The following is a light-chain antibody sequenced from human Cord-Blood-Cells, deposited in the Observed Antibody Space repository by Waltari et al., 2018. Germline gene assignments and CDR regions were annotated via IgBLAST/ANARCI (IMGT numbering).Light chain of an antibody. CDR1: SSDVGGYNY. V-gene: IGLV2-14*01. J-gene: IGLJ3*02. CDR3: SSYTSSSTLGV. Sequence: QSALTQPASVSGSPGPSITISCTGTSSDVGGYNYAPRYQQLPGKAPKLMIYEVSNRPSGVSNRFSGSKSGNTASLTISGLQAEDEADYYCSSYTSSSTLGVFGGGTKLTVL. CDR2: EVS.